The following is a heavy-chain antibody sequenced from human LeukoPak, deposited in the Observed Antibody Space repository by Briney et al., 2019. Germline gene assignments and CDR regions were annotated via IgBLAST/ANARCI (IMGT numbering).Heavy chain of an antibody. CDR2: IYSGGST. V-gene: IGHV3-66*01. J-gene: IGHJ4*02. D-gene: IGHD4-17*01. CDR1: GYTVSSNY. Sequence: GGSLRLSCAASGYTVSSNYMSWVRQAPGKGLEWVSVIYSGGSTYYADSVKGRFTISRDNAKNTLYLQMDSLRAEDTAVYFCARGVHYGSDYWGQGTLVTVSS. CDR3: ARGVHYGSDY.